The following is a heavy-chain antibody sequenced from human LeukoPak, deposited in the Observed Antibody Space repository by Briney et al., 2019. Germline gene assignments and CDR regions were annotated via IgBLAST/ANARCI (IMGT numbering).Heavy chain of an antibody. J-gene: IGHJ4*02. CDR2: TRSDSDDK. V-gene: IGHV3-48*03. CDR3: AKFSGRHFDY. CDR1: GFTFRSYE. Sequence: GGSLRLSCAASGFTFRSYEMNWVRQAPGKGLEWVSYTRSDSDDKYYADSVKGRFTISRDSAKNSLYLEMNSLRAEDTAVYYCAKFSGRHFDYWGQGTLVTVSS.